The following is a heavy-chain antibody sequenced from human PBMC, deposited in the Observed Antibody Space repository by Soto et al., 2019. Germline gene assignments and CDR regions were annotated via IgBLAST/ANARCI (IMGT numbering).Heavy chain of an antibody. V-gene: IGHV3-9*01. Sequence: GVSLLLSCAASGFPFDDYAMHWVRQAPGKGLEWVSGISWNSGSIGYADSVKGRFTISRDNAKNSLYLQMNSLRAEDTALYYCAKGQYSSSWYYFDYWGQGTLVTVSS. J-gene: IGHJ4*02. CDR3: AKGQYSSSWYYFDY. D-gene: IGHD6-13*01. CDR2: ISWNSGSI. CDR1: GFPFDDYA.